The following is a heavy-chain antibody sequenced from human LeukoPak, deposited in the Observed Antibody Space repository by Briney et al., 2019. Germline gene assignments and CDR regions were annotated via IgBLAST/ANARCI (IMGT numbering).Heavy chain of an antibody. CDR2: ISRSSSTI. Sequence: PGGSLRLSCAASGFTFSSYSMNWVRQAPGKGLEWVSYISRSSSTIYYADSVKGQFTISRDNSKNTLYLQMNSLRAEDTAVYYCAKEEWLLAVYFDYWGQGTLVTVSS. D-gene: IGHD3-3*01. J-gene: IGHJ4*02. V-gene: IGHV3-48*01. CDR3: AKEEWLLAVYFDY. CDR1: GFTFSSYS.